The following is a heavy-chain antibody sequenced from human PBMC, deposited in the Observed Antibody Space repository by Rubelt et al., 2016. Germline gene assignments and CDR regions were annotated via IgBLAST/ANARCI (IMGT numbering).Heavy chain of an antibody. V-gene: IGHV4-39*07. CDR1: GGSISSSSYY. CDR3: ARDGDGYNPIYWYFDL. CDR2: IYYSGST. J-gene: IGHJ2*01. Sequence: QLQLQESGPGLVKPSETLSLTCTVSGGSISSSSYYWGWIRQPPGKGLEWIGSIYYSGSTYYNPSLKGRVTISVYTSKNQFSLKLCSVTAADTAVYYCARDGDGYNPIYWYFDLWGRGTLVTVSS. D-gene: IGHD5-24*01.